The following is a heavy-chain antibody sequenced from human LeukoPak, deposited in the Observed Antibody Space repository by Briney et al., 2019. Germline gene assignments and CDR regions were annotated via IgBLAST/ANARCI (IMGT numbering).Heavy chain of an antibody. D-gene: IGHD6-19*01. CDR3: AKDMPVQWLPGY. CDR2: ISGGGGTT. V-gene: IGHV3-43*02. CDR1: GFTLDDST. Sequence: PGGSLRLSCAASGFTLDDSTMHWVRHAPGKGLEWVSLISGGGGTTYFADSVKGLFTISTDNSKNSLYLQMNRLRTEDTALYYCAKDMPVQWLPGYWGQGTLVTVSS. J-gene: IGHJ4*02.